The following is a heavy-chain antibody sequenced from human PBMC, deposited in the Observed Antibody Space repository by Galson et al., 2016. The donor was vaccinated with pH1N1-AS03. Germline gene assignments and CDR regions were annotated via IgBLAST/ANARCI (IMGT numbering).Heavy chain of an antibody. D-gene: IGHD2-21*01. V-gene: IGHV3-15*01. CDR3: ASSPPIAY. CDR1: GLNFTNTW. CDR2: IRSKTDGGTT. Sequence: SLRLSCATSGLNFTNTWMIWVRQVPGKGLEWVGRIRSKTDGGTTDYAASVEGRFTMSRDDSKKNVYLQMNSLKTEDTAVYYCASSPPIAYWGQGTLVTVSS. J-gene: IGHJ4*02.